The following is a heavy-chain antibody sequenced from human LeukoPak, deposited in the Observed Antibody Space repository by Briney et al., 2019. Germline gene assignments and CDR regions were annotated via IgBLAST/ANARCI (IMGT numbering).Heavy chain of an antibody. CDR1: GFTFSSYA. J-gene: IGHJ6*02. CDR3: AKDHYDSSGPHLYYYYYGMDV. CDR2: ISGSGGST. D-gene: IGHD3-22*01. V-gene: IGHV3-23*01. Sequence: PGASLRLSCAASGFTFSSYAMSWVRQAPGKGLEWVSAISGSGGSTYYADSVKGRFTISRDNSKNTLYLQMNSLRAGDTAVYYCAKDHYDSSGPHLYYYYYGMDVWGQGTTVTVSS.